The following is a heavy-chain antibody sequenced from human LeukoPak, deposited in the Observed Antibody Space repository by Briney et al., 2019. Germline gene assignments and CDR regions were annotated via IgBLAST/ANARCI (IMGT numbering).Heavy chain of an antibody. D-gene: IGHD6-13*01. CDR1: GFTFNEFA. J-gene: IGHJ4*02. CDR3: EKDIGGGIAAAGD. CDR2: ISWNSGSI. V-gene: IGHV3-9*01. Sequence: GGSLRLSCAASGFTFNEFAMHWVRQAPGKGLEGVAGISWNSGSIDYADSVKGGFTIPRDNAKNSLYLQMNRLRAGDTALYFCEKDIGGGIAAAGDWGQGTLVPVS.